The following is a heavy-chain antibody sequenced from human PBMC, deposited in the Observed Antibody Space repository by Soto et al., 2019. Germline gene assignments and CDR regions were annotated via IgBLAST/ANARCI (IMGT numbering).Heavy chain of an antibody. J-gene: IGHJ4*02. V-gene: IGHV3-15*01. CDR1: GFSFSKAW. CDR2: IKNKTDGGIT. CDR3: ITDPYYDFWSGYHFDY. Sequence: EAHLVQSGGGLVKPGGSLRLSCAASGFSFSKAWMSWVRLTPGKGLEWVGRIKNKTDGGITDYPAPVGDRFTISRDDSRSTLYLQMNSLKTEDTAVYYCITDPYYDFWSGYHFDYWGQGTLVTVSS. D-gene: IGHD3-3*01.